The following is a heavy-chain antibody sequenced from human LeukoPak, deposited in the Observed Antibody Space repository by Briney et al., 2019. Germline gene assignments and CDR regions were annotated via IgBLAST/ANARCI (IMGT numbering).Heavy chain of an antibody. D-gene: IGHD2-8*01. CDR2: ICYIGST. Sequence: PSETLSLTCTVSDFSISCHYLTWIRQPPGKGLEWMGYICYIGSTNYNPSLKSRVTISVDTSKNQFSLKLSSVTAAVTAVYYCARDQISMNAFDMWGQGTMVTVSS. CDR3: ARDQISMNAFDM. J-gene: IGHJ3*02. CDR1: DFSISCHY. V-gene: IGHV4-59*11.